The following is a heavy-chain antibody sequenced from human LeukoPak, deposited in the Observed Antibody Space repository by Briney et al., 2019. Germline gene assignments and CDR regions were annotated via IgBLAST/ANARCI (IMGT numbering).Heavy chain of an antibody. D-gene: IGHD5-24*01. CDR2: IIPILGIA. J-gene: IGHJ4*02. V-gene: IGHV1-69*04. CDR3: ARGVEMATKLTPRWYYFDY. Sequence: ASVKVSCKASGGTFSSYAISWVRQAPGQGLEWMGRIIPILGIANYAQKFQGRVTITADKSTSTAYMELGSLRSEDTAVYYCARGVEMATKLTPRWYYFDYWGQGTLVTVSS. CDR1: GGTFSSYA.